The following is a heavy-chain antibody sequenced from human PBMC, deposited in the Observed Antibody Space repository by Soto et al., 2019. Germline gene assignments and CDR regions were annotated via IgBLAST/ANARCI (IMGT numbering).Heavy chain of an antibody. J-gene: IGHJ6*02. D-gene: IGHD3-10*01. V-gene: IGHV2-5*02. Sequence: QITLKESGPTLVKPTQTLTLTCTFSGFSLTTSGVGVGWIRQPPGKALEWLALIYGVDDKRYSPSLKSRLTTXRDTPNNQLALTMTTMDPLDTATYSIAHRQYHGSGTLGMDVWGQGTAVTVSS. CDR3: AHRQYHGSGTLGMDV. CDR1: GFSLTTSGVG. CDR2: IYGVDDK.